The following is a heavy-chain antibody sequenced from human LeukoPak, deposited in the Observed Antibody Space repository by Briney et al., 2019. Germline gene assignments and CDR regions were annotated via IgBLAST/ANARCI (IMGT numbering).Heavy chain of an antibody. V-gene: IGHV4-30-2*01. CDR2: IYHSGST. Sequence: SQTLSLTCAVSGGSISSGVYSWSWIRQPPGKGLEWIGYIYHSGSTYYNPSLKSRVTISVDRSKNQFSLKLSSVTAADTAVYYCARERYYYDSSGYENWFDPWGQGTLVTVSS. D-gene: IGHD3-22*01. CDR3: ARERYYYDSSGYENWFDP. CDR1: GGSISSGVYS. J-gene: IGHJ5*02.